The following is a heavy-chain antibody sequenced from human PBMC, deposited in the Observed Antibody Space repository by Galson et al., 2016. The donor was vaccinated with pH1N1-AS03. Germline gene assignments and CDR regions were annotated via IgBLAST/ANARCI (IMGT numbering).Heavy chain of an antibody. D-gene: IGHD6-13*01. V-gene: IGHV3-30*18. J-gene: IGHJ2*01. CDR2: TSYAGNYK. CDR3: AKPGKAAADPYWFFDV. Sequence: QAPGKGLEWMAVTSYAGNYKQYADFVKGRFTISRDNSKNTLYLQLNSLRPEDTAMYYCAKPGKAAADPYWFFDVWGRGTLVAVSS.